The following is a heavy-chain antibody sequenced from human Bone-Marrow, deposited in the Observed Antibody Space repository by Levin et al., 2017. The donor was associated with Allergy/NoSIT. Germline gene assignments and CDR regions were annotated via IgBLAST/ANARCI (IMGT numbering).Heavy chain of an antibody. J-gene: IGHJ4*02. D-gene: IGHD6-13*01. CDR3: ARKELGSSVPSEPSFDY. Sequence: PGGSLRLSCAASGFTFSTYAMSWVRQAPGKGLEWVSAISGGGSYIYYTDSVKGRFTVSRDNSKNTLYLQMNSLRAEDTAVYYCARKELGSSVPSEPSFDYWGQGTLVTVSS. V-gene: IGHV3-23*01. CDR2: ISGGGSYI. CDR1: GFTFSTYA.